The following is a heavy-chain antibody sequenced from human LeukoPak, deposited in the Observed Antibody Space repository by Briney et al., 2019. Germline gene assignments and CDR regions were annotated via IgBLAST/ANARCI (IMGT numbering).Heavy chain of an antibody. CDR3: ARRPYYGPGSYYNVWWFDP. V-gene: IGHV4-34*01. J-gene: IGHJ5*02. CDR1: GGSFSGYY. CDR2: INHSGST. D-gene: IGHD3-10*01. Sequence: SETLSLTCAVYGGSFSGYYWSWIRQPPGKGLEWIGEINHSGSTNYNPSLKSRVTISVDTSKNQFSLKLSSVTAADTAVYYCARRPYYGPGSYYNVWWFDPWGQGTLVTVSS.